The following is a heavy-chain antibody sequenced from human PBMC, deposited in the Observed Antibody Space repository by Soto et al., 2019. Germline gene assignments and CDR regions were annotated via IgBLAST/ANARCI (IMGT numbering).Heavy chain of an antibody. CDR2: ISSSSSYI. J-gene: IGHJ6*03. D-gene: IGHD6-13*01. Sequence: GGSLRLSCAASGFTFSSYSMNWVRQAPGKGLEWVSSISSSSSYIYYADSVKGRFTISRDNAKNSLYLQMNSLRAEDTAVYYCARIAAAGSWDYYYYYYMDVWGKGTTVTVSS. CDR3: ARIAAAGSWDYYYYYYMDV. V-gene: IGHV3-21*01. CDR1: GFTFSSYS.